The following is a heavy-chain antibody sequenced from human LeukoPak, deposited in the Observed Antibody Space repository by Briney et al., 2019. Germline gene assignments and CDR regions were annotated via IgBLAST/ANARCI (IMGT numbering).Heavy chain of an antibody. CDR2: IRYDGSNK. V-gene: IGHV3-30*02. J-gene: IGHJ4*02. D-gene: IGHD3-10*01. CDR3: ARDTYYYGSGSYYNGNDY. Sequence: GGSLRLSCAASGFTFSSYGMHWVRQAPGKGLEWVAFIRYDGSNKYYADSVKGRFTISRDNSKNTLYLQMNSLRAEDTAVYYCARDTYYYGSGSYYNGNDYWGQGTLVTVSS. CDR1: GFTFSSYG.